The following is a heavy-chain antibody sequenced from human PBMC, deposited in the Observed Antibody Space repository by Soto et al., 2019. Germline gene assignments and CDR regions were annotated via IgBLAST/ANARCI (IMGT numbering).Heavy chain of an antibody. CDR1: GGSFSGYY. D-gene: IGHD6-13*01. J-gene: IGHJ6*02. CDR2: INHSGST. V-gene: IGHV4-34*01. CDR3: ARGPDDSSSWYGDHYYYYGMDV. Sequence: PSETLSLTCAVYGGSFSGYYWSWIRQPPGKGLEWIGEINHSGSTNYNPSLKSRVTISVDTSKNQFSLKLSSVTAADTAVYYCARGPDDSSSWYGDHYYYYGMDVWGQGTTVTVSS.